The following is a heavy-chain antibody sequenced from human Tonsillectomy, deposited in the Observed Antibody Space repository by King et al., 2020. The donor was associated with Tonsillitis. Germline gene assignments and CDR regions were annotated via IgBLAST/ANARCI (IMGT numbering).Heavy chain of an antibody. J-gene: IGHJ4*02. D-gene: IGHD1-26*01. CDR1: GGPISSSDHY. Sequence: QLQESGPGVVKPSETLSLTCTVSGGPISSSDHYWAWIRHPPGKGLEWIGYSDYSGTLFSNPSLKSRVTLSGGTSENRFSRKLSAVSAADTAIYFCARSVSGSFDYWGQGALVTVSS. CDR2: SDYSGTL. V-gene: IGHV4-39*02. CDR3: ARSVSGSFDY.